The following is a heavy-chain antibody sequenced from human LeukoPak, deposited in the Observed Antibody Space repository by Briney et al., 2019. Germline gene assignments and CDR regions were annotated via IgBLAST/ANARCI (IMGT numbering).Heavy chain of an antibody. CDR1: GFTFSSYA. D-gene: IGHD3-16*01. V-gene: IGHV3-30*04. Sequence: GGSLRLSCAASGFTFSSYAMHWVRQAPGKGLEGVAVISYDGSNKYYAASVKGRFTLSRDNSKNTLYLQMNSLRAEDTAVYCCAKWGGVYYFDYWGQGTLVTVSS. J-gene: IGHJ4*02. CDR3: AKWGGVYYFDY. CDR2: ISYDGSNK.